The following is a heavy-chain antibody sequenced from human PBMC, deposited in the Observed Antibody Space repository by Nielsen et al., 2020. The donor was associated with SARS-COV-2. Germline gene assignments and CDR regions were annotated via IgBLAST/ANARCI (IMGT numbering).Heavy chain of an antibody. Sequence: GESLKISCEGSGFTFSSYGMHWVRQAPGKGLEWVALMRYEGSNEYYADSVRGRFTISRDTSKRTLYLQMNSLRVEDTAVYYCARRDSSRWDSGDYFYGMDVWGRGTTVTVSS. D-gene: IGHD6-13*01. J-gene: IGHJ6*02. CDR1: GFTFSSYG. CDR2: MRYEGSNE. V-gene: IGHV3-33*08. CDR3: ARRDSSRWDSGDYFYGMDV.